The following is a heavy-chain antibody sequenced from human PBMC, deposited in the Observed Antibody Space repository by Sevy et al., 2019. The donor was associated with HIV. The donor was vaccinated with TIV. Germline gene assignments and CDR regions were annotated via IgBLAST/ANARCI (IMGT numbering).Heavy chain of an antibody. CDR3: ARDLESYNYGAYGPSFMPDY. CDR1: GFTFSSYG. J-gene: IGHJ4*02. D-gene: IGHD1-1*01. CDR2: IWFDGSNT. Sequence: GGSLRLSCAASGFTFSSYGMHWVRQAPGKGLEWVAVIWFDGSNTFNADSVKGRFTISREIAENTLHVQMNSLRADDTAVYYCARDLESYNYGAYGPSFMPDYWGQGTVVTVSS. V-gene: IGHV3-33*01.